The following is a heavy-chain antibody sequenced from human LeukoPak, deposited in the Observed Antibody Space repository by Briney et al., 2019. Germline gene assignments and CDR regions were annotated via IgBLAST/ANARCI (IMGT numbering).Heavy chain of an antibody. CDR2: INPNSGGT. Sequence: ASVKVSCKASGYTFTGYYMHWVRQAPGQGLEWMGWINPNSGGTNYAQKFQGRVTMTRDTSISTAYMELSRLRSDDTAVYYCARSQYSYDFWSGYLYYFDYWGQGTLVTVSS. J-gene: IGHJ4*02. CDR3: ARSQYSYDFWSGYLYYFDY. V-gene: IGHV1-2*02. CDR1: GYTFTGYY. D-gene: IGHD3-3*01.